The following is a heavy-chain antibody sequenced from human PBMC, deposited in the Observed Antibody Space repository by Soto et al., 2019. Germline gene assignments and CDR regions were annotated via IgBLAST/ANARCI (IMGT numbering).Heavy chain of an antibody. CDR3: ARGPITIFGVVANWFDP. Sequence: PGGSLRLSCAASGFTFSSYSMNWVRQAPGKGLEWVSYISSSSSTIYYADSVKGRFTISRDNAKNSLYLQMNSLRDEDTAVYYCARGPITIFGVVANWFDPWGQGTLVTVSS. V-gene: IGHV3-48*02. CDR1: GFTFSSYS. D-gene: IGHD3-3*01. CDR2: ISSSSSTI. J-gene: IGHJ5*02.